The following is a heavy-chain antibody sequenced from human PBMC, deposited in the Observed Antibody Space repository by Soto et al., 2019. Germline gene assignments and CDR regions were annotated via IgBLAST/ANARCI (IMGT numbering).Heavy chain of an antibody. CDR1: GFTFSSYG. CDR2: IWYDGSNK. V-gene: IGHV3-33*01. D-gene: IGHD3-10*01. CDR3: ARAPRYYGSGSYYISH. Sequence: GGSLRLSCAASGFTFSSYGMHWVRQAPGKGLEWVAVIWYDGSNKYYADSVKGRFTISRDNSKNTLYLQMNSLRAEDTAVYYCARAPRYYGSGSYYISHWGQGTLVTVSS. J-gene: IGHJ4*02.